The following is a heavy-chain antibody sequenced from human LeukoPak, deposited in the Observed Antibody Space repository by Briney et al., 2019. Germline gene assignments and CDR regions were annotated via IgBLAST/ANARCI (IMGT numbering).Heavy chain of an antibody. CDR1: GFTLSDYY. CDR2: VSNGGSSSI. CDR3: ARDKSNKGHDC. Sequence: GGSLRLSCAASGFTLSDYYMTWIRQAPGKGLEWVSYVSNGGSSSILYADSVKGRFTVFRDYAKNSLYLQMNSLRADDTGVYYCARDKSNKGHDCWGQGTLVTVSS. V-gene: IGHV3-11*01. J-gene: IGHJ4*02.